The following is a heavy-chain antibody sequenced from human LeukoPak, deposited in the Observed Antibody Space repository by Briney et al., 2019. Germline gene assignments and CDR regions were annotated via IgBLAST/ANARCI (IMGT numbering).Heavy chain of an antibody. CDR2: INPNSGGT. Sequence: ASVRVSCKASGYTFTDYYIHWVRQAPGQGLEWMGWINPNSGGTNSAQKFQGRVTMTRDASISTAYMDLSRLRSDDTAVYYCAKYDYDSSGSNAFDIWGQGTMVTVSS. CDR3: AKYDYDSSGSNAFDI. V-gene: IGHV1-2*02. D-gene: IGHD3-22*01. CDR1: GYTFTDYY. J-gene: IGHJ3*02.